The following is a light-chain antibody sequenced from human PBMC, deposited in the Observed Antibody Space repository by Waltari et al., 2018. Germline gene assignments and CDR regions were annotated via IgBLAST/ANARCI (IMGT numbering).Light chain of an antibody. J-gene: IGKJ4*01. CDR3: QQSYTTPLI. Sequence: DIQMTQSPSSLSASVGDRVTITCRTSQSIRKYLNWYQQKPGTAPRLLIYGATTLQSGVPSRFSGSGSGTDFTLTNNSLQPEDFATYYWQQSYTTPLIFGGGTKVETK. CDR2: GAT. CDR1: QSIRKY. V-gene: IGKV1-39*01.